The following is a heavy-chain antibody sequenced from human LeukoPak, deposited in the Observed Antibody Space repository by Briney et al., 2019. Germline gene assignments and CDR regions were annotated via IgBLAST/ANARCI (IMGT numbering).Heavy chain of an antibody. Sequence: PGGSLRLSCAASGFTFSSYEMNWVRQAPGKGLEWVSYISSSGSTIYYADSVKGRFTISRDNAKNSLYLQMNSLRAEDTAVYYCASSGGSGYSSYFQHWGQGTLVTVS. CDR3: ASSGGSGYSSYFQH. CDR1: GFTFSSYE. CDR2: ISSSGSTI. J-gene: IGHJ1*01. V-gene: IGHV3-48*03. D-gene: IGHD2-15*01.